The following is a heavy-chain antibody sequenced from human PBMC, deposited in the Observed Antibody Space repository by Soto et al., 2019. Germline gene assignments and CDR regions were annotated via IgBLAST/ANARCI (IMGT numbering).Heavy chain of an antibody. V-gene: IGHV3-23*01. CDR2: ISGSGGST. D-gene: IGHD3-16*01. CDR1: GFTFSSYA. CDR3: AKGDMITFGGVIYYFDY. J-gene: IGHJ4*02. Sequence: GGSLRLSCAASGFTFSSYAMSWVRQAPGKGLEWVSAISGSGGSTYYADSVKGRFNISRDNSKNTLYLQMNSLRAEDTAVYYCAKGDMITFGGVIYYFDYWGQGTLVTVSS.